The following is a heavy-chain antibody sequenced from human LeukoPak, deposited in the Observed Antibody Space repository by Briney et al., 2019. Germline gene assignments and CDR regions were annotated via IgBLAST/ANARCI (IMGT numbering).Heavy chain of an antibody. V-gene: IGHV3-66*02. CDR1: GFTVSSNY. CDR3: ARDSDDYGDY. Sequence: PGGSLRLSCAAPGFTVSSNYMSWVRQAPGKGLEWVSVIYSGGSTYYADPVKGRFTISRDNSKNTLYLQMNSLRAEDTAVYYCARDSDDYGDYWGQGTLVTVSS. D-gene: IGHD2-21*01. CDR2: IYSGGST. J-gene: IGHJ4*02.